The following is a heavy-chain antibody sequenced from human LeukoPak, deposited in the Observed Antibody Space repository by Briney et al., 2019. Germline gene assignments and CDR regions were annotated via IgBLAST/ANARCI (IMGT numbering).Heavy chain of an antibody. D-gene: IGHD5-18*01. CDR1: GFTFSSYT. V-gene: IGHV3-48*02. CDR2: ISGSSSTI. CDR3: AGGRTALAPFEY. J-gene: IGHJ4*02. Sequence: GGSLRLSCAASGFTFSSYTMYWVRQAPGKGLEWLSYISGSSSTIYYADSVRGRFTISRDNAKNSLYLQMNSLRDEDTAVYYCAGGRTALAPFEYCGQGTLVTVSS.